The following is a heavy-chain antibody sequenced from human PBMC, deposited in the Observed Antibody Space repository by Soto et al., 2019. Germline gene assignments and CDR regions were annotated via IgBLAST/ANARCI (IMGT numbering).Heavy chain of an antibody. D-gene: IGHD3-22*01. Sequence: SETLSLTCTVSGASISSGGYYWGWIRQPPGKGPGGIGRIYDSGSIFYNPSLKSRVTISVDTSKNQFSLDLHSVTAADTAVYYCARGGPSGYYYYFDHWGQGTLVTVSS. CDR3: ARGGPSGYYYYFDH. CDR1: GASISSGGYY. J-gene: IGHJ4*02. V-gene: IGHV4-39*01. CDR2: IYDSGSI.